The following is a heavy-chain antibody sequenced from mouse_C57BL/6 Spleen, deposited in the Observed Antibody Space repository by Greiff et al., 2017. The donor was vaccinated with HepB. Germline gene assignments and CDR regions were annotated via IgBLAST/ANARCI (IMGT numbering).Heavy chain of an antibody. CDR1: GYTFTSYW. J-gene: IGHJ4*01. V-gene: IGHV1-64*01. Sequence: QVQLKQPGAELVKPGASVKLSCKASGYTFTSYWMHWVKQRPGQGLEWIGMIHPNSGSTNYNEKFKSKATLTVDKSSSTAYMQLSSLTSEDSAVYYCARSPSGDYAMDYWGQGTSVTVSS. D-gene: IGHD6-1*01. CDR3: ARSPSGDYAMDY. CDR2: IHPNSGST.